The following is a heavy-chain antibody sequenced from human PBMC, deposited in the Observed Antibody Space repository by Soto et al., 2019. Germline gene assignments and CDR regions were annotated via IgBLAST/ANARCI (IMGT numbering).Heavy chain of an antibody. CDR3: ARVPGYSGSWYYFDY. J-gene: IGHJ4*02. V-gene: IGHV3-7*03. Sequence: PGGSLRLSCAASGFTFSSYWMSWVRQAPGKGLEWVANIKQDGSEKYYVDSVKGRFTISRDNAKNSLYLQMNSLRAEDTAVYYCARVPGYSGSWYYFDYWGQGTLVTVSS. D-gene: IGHD6-13*01. CDR2: IKQDGSEK. CDR1: GFTFSSYW.